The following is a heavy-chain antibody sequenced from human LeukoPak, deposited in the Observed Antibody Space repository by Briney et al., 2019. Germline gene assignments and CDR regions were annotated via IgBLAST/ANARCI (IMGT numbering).Heavy chain of an antibody. D-gene: IGHD3-10*01. CDR3: ARDPRGSEYSHFDS. J-gene: IGHJ4*02. Sequence: GGSLRLSCAASGFTVGSDYMTWVRQAPGKGLEWVANIKQDGREKHYVDSVKGRFTISRDNSKNSLYLQMSSLRAEDTAVYYCARDPRGSEYSHFDSWGQGTLVTVSS. V-gene: IGHV3-7*01. CDR1: GFTVGSDY. CDR2: IKQDGREK.